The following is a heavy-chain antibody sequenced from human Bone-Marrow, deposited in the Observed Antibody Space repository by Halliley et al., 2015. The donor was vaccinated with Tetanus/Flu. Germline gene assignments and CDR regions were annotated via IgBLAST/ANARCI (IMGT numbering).Heavy chain of an antibody. CDR2: TPYDGKKE. D-gene: IGHD3-16*01. Sequence: AATPYDGKKEYYVDSAKGRFTVSRDNSKNALYLQMNSLGAEDTALYYCAREGDVPLGGAFDIWGQGTMVTVSS. CDR3: AREGDVPLGGAFDI. J-gene: IGHJ3*02. V-gene: IGHV3-30*03.